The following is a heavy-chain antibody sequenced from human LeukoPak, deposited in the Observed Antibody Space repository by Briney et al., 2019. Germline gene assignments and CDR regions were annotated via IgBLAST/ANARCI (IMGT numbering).Heavy chain of an antibody. CDR2: INHSGST. V-gene: IGHV4-34*01. CDR3: ARGNGITGSVFDFDP. CDR1: GGSFSGYY. J-gene: IGHJ5*02. D-gene: IGHD1-20*01. Sequence: SETLSLTCAVYGGSFSGYYWSWIRQPPGKGLEWIGEINHSGSTGYNPSLKSRVTISVDTSKNQFSLKLSSVTAADTAVYYCARGNGITGSVFDFDPWGQGTLVTVSS.